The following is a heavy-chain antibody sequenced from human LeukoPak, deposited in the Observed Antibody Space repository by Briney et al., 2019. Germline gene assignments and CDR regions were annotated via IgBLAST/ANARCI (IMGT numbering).Heavy chain of an antibody. CDR1: GFTFSNYA. D-gene: IGHD1-26*01. CDR2: ISASGNTP. Sequence: GGSLRLSCAASGFTFSNYAMSWVRQAPGKGLEWVSTISASGNTPYYADSVKGRFTISRDNSKNTPYLQVNSLRAEDTAVYYCAKRSASGSYFFDYWGQGTLVTVSS. CDR3: AKRSASGSYFFDY. J-gene: IGHJ4*02. V-gene: IGHV3-23*01.